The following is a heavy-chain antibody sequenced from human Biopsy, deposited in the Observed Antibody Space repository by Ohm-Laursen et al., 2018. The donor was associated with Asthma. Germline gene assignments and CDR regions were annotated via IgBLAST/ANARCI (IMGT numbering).Heavy chain of an antibody. CDR2: INHRGST. Sequence: SDTLSLTCAVYGGSFSNYYWTWIRQPPGKGLEWIGEINHRGSTNYNPSLKSRVTLSVDTSKNQFSVKLRSVTAADTAVYFCARRWRSYDSSNYYLDQWGQGTLVTVSS. CDR3: ARRWRSYDSSNYYLDQ. CDR1: GGSFSNYY. V-gene: IGHV4-34*01. J-gene: IGHJ4*02. D-gene: IGHD3-22*01.